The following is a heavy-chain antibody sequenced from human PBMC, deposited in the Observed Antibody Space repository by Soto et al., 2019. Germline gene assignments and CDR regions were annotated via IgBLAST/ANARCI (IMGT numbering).Heavy chain of an antibody. CDR2: ISSSSSYI. CDR1: GLPFSRYS. Sequence: PGGDLRLSSADSGLPFSRYSMNRVRQAPGKGLEWVSSISSSSSYIYYADSVKGRFTIARYNAKYSLYLQMNRLRDEDTAVYYCAREDYYYGMDDWGQGTTVTVAS. J-gene: IGHJ6*02. CDR3: AREDYYYGMDD. V-gene: IGHV3-21*01.